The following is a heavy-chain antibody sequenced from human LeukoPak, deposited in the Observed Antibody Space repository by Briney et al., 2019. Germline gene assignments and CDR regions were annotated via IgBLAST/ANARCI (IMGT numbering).Heavy chain of an antibody. CDR1: GGSISSYY. CDR2: IYYSGST. V-gene: IGHV4-59*01. D-gene: IGHD3-16*01. J-gene: IGHJ4*02. CDR3: ASLVWGSYYYFDY. Sequence: NPSETLSLTCTVSGGSISSYYWSWIRQPPGKGLEWIGYIYYSGSTNYNPSLKSRVTISVDTPKNQFSLKLSSVTAADTAVYYCASLVWGSYYYFDYWGQGTLVTVSS.